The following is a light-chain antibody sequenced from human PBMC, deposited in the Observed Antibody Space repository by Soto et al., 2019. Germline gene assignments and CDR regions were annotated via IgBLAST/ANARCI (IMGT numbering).Light chain of an antibody. J-gene: IGKJ4*01. Sequence: EVVLTQSPGTLSLPPGERATLSCRASQTVSLSYLAWYQQKPGQAPRLLIYGASSRATGVPDRFSGSGSGTDFTLTISRLEPEDFAVYHCQQYDTSPLTFGGGTKVDIK. CDR3: QQYDTSPLT. CDR2: GAS. CDR1: QTVSLSY. V-gene: IGKV3-20*01.